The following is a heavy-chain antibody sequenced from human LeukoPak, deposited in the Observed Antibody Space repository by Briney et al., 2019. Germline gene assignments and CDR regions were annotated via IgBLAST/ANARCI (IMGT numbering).Heavy chain of an antibody. J-gene: IGHJ4*02. CDR1: GYTFTSYG. Sequence: ASVKVSCKASGYTFTSYGISWMRRAPGQGLEWMGWISGYNGNTNYVQKFQGRVAMTTDPSTSTIYMELRSLRVDDTALYYCARDNGHKGVDYWGQGTLVTVSS. V-gene: IGHV1-18*01. D-gene: IGHD2-8*01. CDR3: ARDNGHKGVDY. CDR2: ISGYNGNT.